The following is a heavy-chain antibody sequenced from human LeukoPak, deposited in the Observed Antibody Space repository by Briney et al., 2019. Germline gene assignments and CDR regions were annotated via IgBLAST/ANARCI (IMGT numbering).Heavy chain of an antibody. J-gene: IGHJ2*01. Sequence: SVKVSCKASGYTFTGYYIHWVRQAPGQGLEWMGGIISIFGTTSYAQKFQGRVTITADKSTSTAFMELSSLRSEDTAVYYCARGPYDSWSEYHHWYFDLWGRGTLVTVSS. CDR1: GYTFTGYY. CDR3: ARGPYDSWSEYHHWYFDL. V-gene: IGHV1-69*06. CDR2: IISIFGTT. D-gene: IGHD3-3*01.